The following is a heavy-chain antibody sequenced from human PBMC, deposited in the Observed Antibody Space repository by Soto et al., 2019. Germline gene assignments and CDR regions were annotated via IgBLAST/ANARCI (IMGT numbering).Heavy chain of an antibody. V-gene: IGHV4-30-2*01. CDR3: ASAWAGGYYGMDV. CDR1: GGSISSGGYS. Sequence: SETLSLTCAVSGGSISSGGYSWSWIRQPPGKGLEWIGYIYHSGSTYYNPSLKSRVTISVDRSKNQFSLKLSSVTAADTAVYYCASAWAGGYYGMDVRGQGTTVTVSS. D-gene: IGHD3-10*01. CDR2: IYHSGST. J-gene: IGHJ6*02.